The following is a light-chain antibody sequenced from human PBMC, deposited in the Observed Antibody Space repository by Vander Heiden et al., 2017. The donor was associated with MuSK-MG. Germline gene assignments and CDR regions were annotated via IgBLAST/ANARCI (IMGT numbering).Light chain of an antibody. Sequence: HSSLTQPPPSAAAPGRPTASSSTGTSSHVGSHNRVSWYQQNPGKAPKLMMYYVSKRPSGVSKRFSGSKSGNTASLTISGVEAEDEAEYYCWVCEGSSDLRVFGGGTKLTVL. J-gene: IGLJ3*02. V-gene: IGLV2-23*02. CDR2: YVS. CDR3: WVCEGSSDLRV. CDR1: SSHVGSHNR.